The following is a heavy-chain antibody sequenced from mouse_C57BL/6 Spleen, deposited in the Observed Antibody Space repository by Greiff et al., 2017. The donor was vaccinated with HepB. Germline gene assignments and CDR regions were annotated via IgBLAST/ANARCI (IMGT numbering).Heavy chain of an antibody. Sequence: QVQLQQSGPELVKPGASAKISCKASGYAFSSSWMNWVKQRPGKGLEWIGRIYPGDGDTNYNGKFKGKATLTADKSSSTAYMQLSSLTSEDSAVYFCARTLYGSTPWFAYWGQGTLVTVSA. CDR3: ARTLYGSTPWFAY. V-gene: IGHV1-82*01. J-gene: IGHJ3*01. D-gene: IGHD1-1*01. CDR2: IYPGDGDT. CDR1: GYAFSSSW.